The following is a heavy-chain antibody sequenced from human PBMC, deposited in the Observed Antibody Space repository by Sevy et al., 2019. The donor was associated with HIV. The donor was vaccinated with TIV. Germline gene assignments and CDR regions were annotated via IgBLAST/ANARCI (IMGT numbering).Heavy chain of an antibody. CDR2: LSFGCGKI. CDR1: EFAFYDYS. V-gene: IGHV3-23*01. D-gene: IGHD2-8*01. J-gene: IGHJ4*02. CDR3: AREGCTRPHDY. Sequence: GGSLRLSCAASEFAFYDYSMSWIRQAPGKGLEWVATLSFGCGKINYADSVKGRFTISRDNSKNSFYLQMDNLRVEDTALYYSAREGCTRPHDYWGQGTRVTVSS.